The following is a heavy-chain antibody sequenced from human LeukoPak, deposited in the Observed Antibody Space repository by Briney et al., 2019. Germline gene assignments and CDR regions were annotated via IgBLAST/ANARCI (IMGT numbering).Heavy chain of an antibody. V-gene: IGHV3-48*03. D-gene: IGHD1-26*01. CDR3: ASEYWDDSPSGRYRHFDY. CDR2: ISSSGSTI. Sequence: GGSLRLSCAASGFTFSSYEMNWVRQAPGKGLEWVSYISSSGSTIYYADSVKGRFTISRDNAKNSLYLQMNSLRAEDTAVYYRASEYWDDSPSGRYRHFDYWGQGTLVTVSS. CDR1: GFTFSSYE. J-gene: IGHJ4*02.